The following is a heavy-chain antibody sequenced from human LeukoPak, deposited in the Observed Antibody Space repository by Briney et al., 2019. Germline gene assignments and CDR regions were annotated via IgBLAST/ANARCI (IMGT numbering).Heavy chain of an antibody. CDR2: INSGSGNT. D-gene: IGHD3-10*01. Sequence: GASVKVSCKASGYTFTSYAVHWVRQGPGQRLEWMGWINSGSGNTKYSQKFEGRVTITRDTSAITAYMELSSLRSEDTAVYFCATSISTVREIITTEYFQHWGHGTLVTVSS. CDR1: GYTFTSYA. V-gene: IGHV1-3*01. J-gene: IGHJ1*01. CDR3: ATSISTVREIITTEYFQH.